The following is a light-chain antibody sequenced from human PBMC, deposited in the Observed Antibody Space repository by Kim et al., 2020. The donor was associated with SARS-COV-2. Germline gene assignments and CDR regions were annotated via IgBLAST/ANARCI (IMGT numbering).Light chain of an antibody. V-gene: IGKV3-20*01. Sequence: LSPGDRATLSCRASQSVSSTFVSCHQQTPDHAPSLLFYGTSIRATGIPHMFSGSGSGTYFTLVISRLEPEDSAQYCCQQYGNSRTFGQGTKVDIK. CDR1: QSVSSTF. CDR2: GTS. CDR3: QQYGNSRT. J-gene: IGKJ1*01.